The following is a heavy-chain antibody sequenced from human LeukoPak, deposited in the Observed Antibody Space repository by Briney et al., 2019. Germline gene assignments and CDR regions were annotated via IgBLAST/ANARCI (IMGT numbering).Heavy chain of an antibody. Sequence: SETLSLTCAVYGGSFSGYYWSWIRQPPGKGLEWIGEINHSGSTNYSPSLKSRVTISVDTSKNQFSLKLSSVTAADTAVYYCARKGSYYYDSSGYLLEYYFDYWGQGTLVTVSS. CDR3: ARKGSYYYDSSGYLLEYYFDY. J-gene: IGHJ4*02. V-gene: IGHV4-34*01. CDR2: INHSGST. CDR1: GGSFSGYY. D-gene: IGHD3-22*01.